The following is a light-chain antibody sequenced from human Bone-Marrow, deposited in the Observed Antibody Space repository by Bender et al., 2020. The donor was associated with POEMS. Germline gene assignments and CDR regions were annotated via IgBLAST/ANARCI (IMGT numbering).Light chain of an antibody. J-gene: IGLJ2*01. CDR1: NIGRRS. V-gene: IGLV3-21*02. CDR2: DDF. Sequence: SYVLSQPPSVSEAPGQTARITCGGNNIGRRSVHWYQQKPGQAPVLVVHDDFDRPSGIPERFSGSNSGDTATLTISRVEAGDEADYYCQVWDSSSDHSLFGGGTKLTVL. CDR3: QVWDSSSDHSL.